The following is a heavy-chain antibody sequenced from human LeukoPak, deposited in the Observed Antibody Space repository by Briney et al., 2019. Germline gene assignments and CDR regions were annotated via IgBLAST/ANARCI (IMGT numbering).Heavy chain of an antibody. CDR1: GYRFTSYY. Sequence: ASVKVSCKASGYRFTSYYINWVRQAPGQGLEWMGWMNPHSGDADFAQNFQGRVTMTTDTSTSTAYMELRSLRSDDTAVYYCARRSLAEEMATNWGQGTLVTVSS. CDR3: ARRSLAEEMATN. J-gene: IGHJ4*02. D-gene: IGHD5-24*01. CDR2: MNPHSGDA. V-gene: IGHV1-18*04.